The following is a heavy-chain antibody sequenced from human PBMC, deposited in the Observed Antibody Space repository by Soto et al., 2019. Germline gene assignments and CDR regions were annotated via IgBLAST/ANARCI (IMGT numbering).Heavy chain of an antibody. J-gene: IGHJ6*03. D-gene: IGHD6-13*01. CDR1: GYTFTSYG. CDR3: ARVADGAAAGTDIYYYYYYMDV. Sequence: ASVKVSCKASGYTFTSYGISWVRQAPGQGLEWMGWISAYNGNTNYAQKIQGRVTMTTDTSTSTAYMELRSLRSDDTAVYYCARVADGAAAGTDIYYYYYYMDVWGKGTTVTVSS. V-gene: IGHV1-18*01. CDR2: ISAYNGNT.